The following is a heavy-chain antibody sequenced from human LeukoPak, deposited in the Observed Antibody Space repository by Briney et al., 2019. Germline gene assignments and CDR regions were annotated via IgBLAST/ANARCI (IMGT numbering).Heavy chain of an antibody. V-gene: IGHV3-11*01. J-gene: IGHJ4*02. Sequence: GGSLRLSCAVSGFTFSDYYMSWIRQAPGKGLEWVSYISSSGSAIYYADSVKGRFTISRDNAKNSLYLQMNSLRAEDTAVYYCATLKGAHDYDRLDYWGQGTLVTVSS. CDR3: ATLKGAHDYDRLDY. CDR1: GFTFSDYY. D-gene: IGHD3-22*01. CDR2: ISSSGSAI.